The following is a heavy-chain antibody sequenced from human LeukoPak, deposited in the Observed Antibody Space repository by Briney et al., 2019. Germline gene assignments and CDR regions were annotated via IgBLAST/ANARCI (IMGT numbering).Heavy chain of an antibody. V-gene: IGHV3-7*01. CDR1: GFTLCRLW. Sequence: GGSLRLSCAASGFTLCRLWMRWVRQAPGKGLEWVANIKQDGSEKYYVDSVKGRFTISRDNARNSLYLQMNNLRAEDTAVYYCAREEYGDHMWWGQGTLATVSS. CDR2: IKQDGSEK. D-gene: IGHD4-17*01. J-gene: IGHJ4*02. CDR3: AREEYGDHMW.